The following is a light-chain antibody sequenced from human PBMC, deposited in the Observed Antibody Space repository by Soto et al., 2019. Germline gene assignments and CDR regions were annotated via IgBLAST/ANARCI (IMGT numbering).Light chain of an antibody. CDR3: QQYSSSPWT. Sequence: EIVLTQSPGTLSLSPGERATLSCRASQSVSSSYLAWYQQKPGQAPRLLIYGASSRATGIPDRFSGSGSGTDFTLTISRLEPEDFAMYYCQQYSSSPWTIGQGTKVEIK. J-gene: IGKJ1*01. V-gene: IGKV3-20*01. CDR1: QSVSSSY. CDR2: GAS.